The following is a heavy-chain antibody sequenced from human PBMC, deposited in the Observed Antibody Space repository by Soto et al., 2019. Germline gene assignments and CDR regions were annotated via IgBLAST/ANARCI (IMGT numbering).Heavy chain of an antibody. CDR1: GFTFSSYW. J-gene: IGHJ6*03. CDR2: INYDGGEI. CDR3: ARDDV. Sequence: EVQLVESGGGLVQPGGSLRLSCAASGFTFSSYWMSCVRQAPGKGLEWVANINYDGGEIHYLDSVKGRFTMPRANAKELLPPQATNLRAVDSAVEYSARDDVWGTGKTVTVTS. V-gene: IGHV3-7*01.